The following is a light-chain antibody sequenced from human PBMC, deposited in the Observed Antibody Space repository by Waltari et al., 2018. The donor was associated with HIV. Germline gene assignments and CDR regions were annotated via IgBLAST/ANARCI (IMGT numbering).Light chain of an antibody. CDR1: QSLPSNY. CDR3: QQYGSSAT. Sequence: EIVLTQSPGTLSLSPGEGATLSCRASQSLPSNYLPWYLHKPGQAPRLLIYGASFRATGIPDRFSGSGSGTDFTLTISRLEPEDFANYFWQQYGSSATFGPGTKVDI. V-gene: IGKV3-20*01. CDR2: GAS. J-gene: IGKJ3*01.